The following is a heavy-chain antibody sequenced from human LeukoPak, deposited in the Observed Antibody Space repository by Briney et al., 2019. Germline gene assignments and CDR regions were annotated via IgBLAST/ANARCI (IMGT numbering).Heavy chain of an antibody. CDR1: GYSISCGYY. CDR3: ARDYDFWSGPFDI. CDR2: IYYSGST. Sequence: SETLSVTCTVSGYSISCGYYWGWIRQPPGKRLEWIGYIYYSGSTNYNPSLKSRVTISVDTSKNQFSLKLSSVTAADTAVYYCARDYDFWSGPFDIWGQGTMVTVSS. D-gene: IGHD3-3*01. J-gene: IGHJ3*02. V-gene: IGHV4-61*01.